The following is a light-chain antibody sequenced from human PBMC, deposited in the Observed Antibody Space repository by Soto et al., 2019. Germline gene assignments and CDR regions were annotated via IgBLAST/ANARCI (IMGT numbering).Light chain of an antibody. Sequence: WSLGRTSTLSCRASQSVSSYLAWYQQKPGQAPRLLIYDASNRATGIPARFSGSGSGTDFTLTISSLEPEDFAVYYCQQRSNWPITFGQGTRLEIK. V-gene: IGKV3-11*01. CDR1: QSVSSY. CDR2: DAS. J-gene: IGKJ5*01. CDR3: QQRSNWPIT.